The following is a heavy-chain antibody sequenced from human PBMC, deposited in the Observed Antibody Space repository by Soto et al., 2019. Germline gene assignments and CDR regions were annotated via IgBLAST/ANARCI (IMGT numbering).Heavy chain of an antibody. V-gene: IGHV3-7*01. CDR2: IKPDESDK. CDR1: GFTFGNLG. J-gene: IGHJ5*02. CDR3: VRGGSNYAS. Sequence: EVQLVESGGGLVQPGGSLGSSCTAFGFTFGNLGLTWSARPPGKGLEWVARIKPDESDKKYADSVKGRFSISRDNAKNSMYLQMDSLRGEDTAVYYCVRGGSNYASWGQGTLVTVSS. D-gene: IGHD4-4*01.